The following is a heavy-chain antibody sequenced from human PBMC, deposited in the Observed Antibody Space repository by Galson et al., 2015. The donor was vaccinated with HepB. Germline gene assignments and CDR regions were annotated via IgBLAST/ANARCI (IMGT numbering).Heavy chain of an antibody. CDR1: GFTFSNAW. V-gene: IGHV3-15*07. D-gene: IGHD3-3*01. CDR3: TTALITIFGVVAGSFDY. Sequence: SLRLSCAASGFTFSNAWMNWVRQAPGKGLEWVGRIKSKTDGGTTDYAAPVKGRFTISRDDSKNTLYLQMNSLKTEDTAVYYCTTALITIFGVVAGSFDYWGQGTLVTVSS. CDR2: IKSKTDGGTT. J-gene: IGHJ4*02.